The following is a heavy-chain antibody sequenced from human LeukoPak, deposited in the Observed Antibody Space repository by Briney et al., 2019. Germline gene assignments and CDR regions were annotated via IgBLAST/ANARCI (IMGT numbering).Heavy chain of an antibody. CDR3: ARPLRGGDSSGPRGAFDI. D-gene: IGHD3-22*01. J-gene: IGHJ3*02. CDR2: IYYSGST. CDR1: GGSISSSSYY. V-gene: IGHV4-39*01. Sequence: SETLSLTCTVSGGSISSSSYYWGWIRQPPGKGLEWIGSIYYSGSTYYNPSLKSRVTMSVDTSKNQFSLKLSSVTAADTAVYYCARPLRGGDSSGPRGAFDIWGQGTMVTVSS.